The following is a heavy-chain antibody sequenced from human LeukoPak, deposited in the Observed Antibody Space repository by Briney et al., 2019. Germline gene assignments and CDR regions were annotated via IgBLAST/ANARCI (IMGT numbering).Heavy chain of an antibody. CDR2: MYYSGST. CDR3: ARGVPRLGAFDI. J-gene: IGHJ3*02. CDR1: GGSIAGFY. D-gene: IGHD3-10*01. V-gene: IGHV4-59*08. Sequence: PSETLSLTCTVSGGSIAGFYWSWFRQSPGKGLEWIAYMYYSGSTYYNPSLKSRVSLSVDTSKNQFSLKLSSVTAADTAVYYCARGVPRLGAFDIWGQGTMVTVSS.